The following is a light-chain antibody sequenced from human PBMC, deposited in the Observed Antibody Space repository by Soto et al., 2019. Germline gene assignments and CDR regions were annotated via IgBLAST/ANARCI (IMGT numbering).Light chain of an antibody. J-gene: IGKJ1*01. CDR3: QQYNTDST. V-gene: IGKV1-5*03. CDR1: ESISSW. Sequence: DIQMTQSPSTLSASVGDRVTITCRASESISSWLAWYQQKPGKAPKLLIYKASSLERGVPSRFSGSGSGTEFTLTISSLQPDDFATYYCQQYNTDSTFGQGTKVEIE. CDR2: KAS.